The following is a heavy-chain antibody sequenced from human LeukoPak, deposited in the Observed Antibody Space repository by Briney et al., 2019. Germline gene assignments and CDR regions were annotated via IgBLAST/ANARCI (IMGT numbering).Heavy chain of an antibody. Sequence: PGGSLRLSCAASGFTFGSYEMNWVRQAPGKGLEWVSYISSSGSTIYYADSVKGRFTISRDNAKNSLYLQMNSLRAEDTAVYYCARLTYYGSGSYSNWFDPWGQGTLVTVSS. V-gene: IGHV3-48*03. CDR2: ISSSGSTI. CDR1: GFTFGSYE. J-gene: IGHJ5*02. D-gene: IGHD3-10*01. CDR3: ARLTYYGSGSYSNWFDP.